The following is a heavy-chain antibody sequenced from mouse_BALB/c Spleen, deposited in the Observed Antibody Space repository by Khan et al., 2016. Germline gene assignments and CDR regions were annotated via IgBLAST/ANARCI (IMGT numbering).Heavy chain of an antibody. D-gene: IGHD2-4*01. J-gene: IGHJ3*01. CDR2: ISDGGSYT. Sequence: EVELVESGGGLVKPGGSLKLSCAASGFTFSDYYMYWVRQTPEKRLEWVATISDGGSYTYYPDSVKGRFTISRDNAKNMLYLQMSSLESEDTAMYYCAREGLRRGLAYWGQETLVTVSA. CDR3: AREGLRRGLAY. V-gene: IGHV5-4*02. CDR1: GFTFSDYY.